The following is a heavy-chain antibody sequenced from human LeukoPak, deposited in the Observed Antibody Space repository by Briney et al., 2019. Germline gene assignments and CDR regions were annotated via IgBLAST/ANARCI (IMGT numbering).Heavy chain of an antibody. Sequence: GGSLRLSCAASGFTFSSYAMSWVRQAPGKELEWVSAISGSGGSTYYADSVKGRSTISRDNYKNTLYLQMNSLKAEDPAVYYCAKDGSAVAGTAYYGMDVWGQGTTVTVSS. D-gene: IGHD6-19*01. J-gene: IGHJ6*02. CDR3: AKDGSAVAGTAYYGMDV. CDR1: GFTFSSYA. CDR2: ISGSGGST. V-gene: IGHV3-23*01.